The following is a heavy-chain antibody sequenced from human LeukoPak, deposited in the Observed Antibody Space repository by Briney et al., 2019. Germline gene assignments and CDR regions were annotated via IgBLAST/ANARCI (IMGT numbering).Heavy chain of an antibody. CDR3: TRYRDDYGDPDAFDM. Sequence: GGSLRLSCAASGFTFGSYAMNWVRQAPGQGLEWLSTITGSGGRTYYADSVKGRFTISRDNSKNTLYMQMNSLRVEDTAVYYCTRYRDDYGDPDAFDMWGQGTMVTVSS. D-gene: IGHD4-17*01. CDR1: GFTFGSYA. CDR2: ITGSGGRT. J-gene: IGHJ3*02. V-gene: IGHV3-23*01.